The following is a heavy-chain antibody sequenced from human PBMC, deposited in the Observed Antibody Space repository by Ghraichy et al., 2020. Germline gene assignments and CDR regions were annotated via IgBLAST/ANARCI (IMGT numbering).Heavy chain of an antibody. V-gene: IGHV4-39*01. J-gene: IGHJ4*02. CDR1: GGSISSSSYY. D-gene: IGHD2/OR15-2a*01. CDR3: ASLTSFHFFDY. Sequence: SETLSLTCTVSGGSISSSSYYWGWIRQPPRKGLEWIGSIYYSGSTYYNPSLKSRVTISVDTSKNQFSLKLSSVTAADTAVYYCASLTSFHFFDYWGQGTLVTVSS. CDR2: IYYSGST.